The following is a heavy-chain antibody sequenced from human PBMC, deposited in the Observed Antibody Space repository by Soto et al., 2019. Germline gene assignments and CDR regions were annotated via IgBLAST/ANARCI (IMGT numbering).Heavy chain of an antibody. D-gene: IGHD3-3*01. V-gene: IGHV3-48*01. Sequence: EVQLVESGGGLVQPGGSLRLSCAASGFTFSSYSMNWVRQAPGKGLEWVSYISSSSSTIYYADSVKGRFTISRDNAKNALYLQMNSLRAEDTAVYYCAREPLGVGYYMDVWGKGTTVTVSS. J-gene: IGHJ6*03. CDR2: ISSSSSTI. CDR3: AREPLGVGYYMDV. CDR1: GFTFSSYS.